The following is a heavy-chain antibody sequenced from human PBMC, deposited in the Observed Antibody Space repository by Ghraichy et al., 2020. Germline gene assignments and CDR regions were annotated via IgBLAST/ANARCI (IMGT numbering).Heavy chain of an antibody. Sequence: ASVKVSCKASGYTFTSHDINWVRQATGQGLEWMGWMNPNSGNTGYAQKFQGRVTMTRNTSISTAYMELSSLRSEDTAVYYCARGQYCSSTSCYTGYYYCYMDVWGKGTTVTVSS. CDR3: ARGQYCSSTSCYTGYYYCYMDV. CDR1: GYTFTSHD. D-gene: IGHD2-2*02. CDR2: MNPNSGNT. J-gene: IGHJ6*03. V-gene: IGHV1-8*02.